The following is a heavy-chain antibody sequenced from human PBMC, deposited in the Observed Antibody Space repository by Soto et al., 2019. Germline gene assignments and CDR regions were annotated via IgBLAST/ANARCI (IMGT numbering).Heavy chain of an antibody. J-gene: IGHJ4*02. CDR3: ARGQAMTVVVTEYYFRY. Sequence: TLCLTCTFSGGSISSVVCCRSFIRKHPWKGLEWIGYIYYSVSTYYNPSLKSRVTISVDTSKNQFSLKLSSVTAADTAVYYCARGQAMTVVVTEYYFRYWGQGPLGTVS. CDR2: IYYSVST. D-gene: IGHD3-22*01. CDR1: GGSISSVVCC. V-gene: IGHV4-31*03.